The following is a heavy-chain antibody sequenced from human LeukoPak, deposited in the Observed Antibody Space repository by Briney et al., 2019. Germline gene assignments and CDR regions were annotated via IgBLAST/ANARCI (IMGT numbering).Heavy chain of an antibody. CDR2: INHSGST. CDR1: GGSFSGYY. Sequence: SETLSLTCAVYGGSFSGYYWSWIRQPPGKGLEWIGEINHSGSTNYNPSLKSRVTISVDTSKNQFSLNPSSVTAADTAVYYCARAPHDIVVVPAAPLGDYYYYGMDVWGQGTTVTVSS. D-gene: IGHD2-2*01. CDR3: ARAPHDIVVVPAAPLGDYYYYGMDV. J-gene: IGHJ6*02. V-gene: IGHV4-34*01.